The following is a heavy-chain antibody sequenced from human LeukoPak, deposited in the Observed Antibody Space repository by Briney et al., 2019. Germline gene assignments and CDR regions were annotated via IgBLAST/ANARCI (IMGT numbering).Heavy chain of an antibody. V-gene: IGHV4-59*01. D-gene: IGHD6-6*01. CDR3: ASSESIAARYYYFDY. CDR2: IYYSGST. Sequence: SXXLSLTCTVSGGSISSYYWSWIRQPPGKGLEWIGYIYYSGSTNYNPSLKSRVTISVDTSKNQFSLKLSSVTAADTAVYYCASSESIAARYYYFDYWGQGTLVTVSS. J-gene: IGHJ4*02. CDR1: GGSISSYY.